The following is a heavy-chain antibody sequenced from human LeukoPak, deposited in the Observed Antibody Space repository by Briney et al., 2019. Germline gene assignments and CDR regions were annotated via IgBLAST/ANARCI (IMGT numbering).Heavy chain of an antibody. CDR2: INSDGSST. Sequence: PGGSLRLSCAASGFTFSTYWMHWVRQAPGKGLVWVSRINSDGSSTNYADSVKGRFTISRDNAKNTLYLQMNSLRADDTAVYYYAREPYGSGSYWGQGTLVTVSS. CDR3: AREPYGSGSY. D-gene: IGHD3-10*01. J-gene: IGHJ4*02. V-gene: IGHV3-74*01. CDR1: GFTFSTYW.